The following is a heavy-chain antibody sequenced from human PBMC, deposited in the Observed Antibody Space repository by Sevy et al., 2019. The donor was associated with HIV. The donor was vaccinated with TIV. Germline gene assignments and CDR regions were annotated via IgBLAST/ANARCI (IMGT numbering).Heavy chain of an antibody. CDR3: AGARYDSSGSFDALDI. CDR1: GFTFTSYA. CDR2: IFRNFRGVDVT. J-gene: IGHJ3*02. D-gene: IGHD3-22*01. V-gene: IGHV3-23*01. Sequence: GGSLRLSCTTSGFTFTSYAMNWVRQAPGKGLEWVSTIFRNFRGVDVTYDADSVKGRFNISRDSSRNTLYLQMNSLRAEDTAVYYCAGARYDSSGSFDALDIWGQGTMVTVSS.